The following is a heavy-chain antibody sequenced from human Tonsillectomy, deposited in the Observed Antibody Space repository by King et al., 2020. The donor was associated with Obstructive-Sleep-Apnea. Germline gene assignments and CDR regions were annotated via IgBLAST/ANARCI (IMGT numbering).Heavy chain of an antibody. D-gene: IGHD5-12*01. Sequence: VQLQQWGAGLFKPSETLSLTCGVYGGSFIGYYWTWIRQPPGKGLEWIGETNHRGTTNYNPSLMRRVTISVDTSKNQISLRLRSVTAADTAVYYCARSTFLKSGYDFFDFWGQGTPVTVSS. CDR2: TNHRGTT. CDR3: ARSTFLKSGYDFFDF. CDR1: GGSFIGYY. V-gene: IGHV4-34*01. J-gene: IGHJ5*01.